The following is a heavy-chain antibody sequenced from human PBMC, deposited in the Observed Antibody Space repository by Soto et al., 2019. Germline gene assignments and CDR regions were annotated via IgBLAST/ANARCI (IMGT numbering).Heavy chain of an antibody. Sequence: SETLSLTCTVSGGAINSTVYYWGWIRQPPGKGLEWIGSSNYGGPTYYSPSLQSRVTIPLDTAKNHFSLNLRSVTAADTAVYYCARHGAYSKSVYYYYGMDVWGQGTTVTVSS. CDR1: GGAINSTVYY. CDR2: SNYGGPT. J-gene: IGHJ6*02. D-gene: IGHD3-16*01. CDR3: ARHGAYSKSVYYYYGMDV. V-gene: IGHV4-39*01.